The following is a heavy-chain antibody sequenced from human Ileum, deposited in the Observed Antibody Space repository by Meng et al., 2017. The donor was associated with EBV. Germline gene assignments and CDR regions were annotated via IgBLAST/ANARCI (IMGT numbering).Heavy chain of an antibody. CDR3: AKGGQWDPLDS. Sequence: QWRLQEAGPGLVKPSGRLSLTFDVSGVSISGNYCSWIRQSPGKGLEWIGFFYEGTTNYNPSLKSRVTIAAGPANNQISLRLSSVTSADTAVYYCAKGGQWDPLDSWGRGILVTVSS. CDR1: GVSISGNY. V-gene: IGHV4-59*01. D-gene: IGHD1-26*01. J-gene: IGHJ4*02. CDR2: FYEGTT.